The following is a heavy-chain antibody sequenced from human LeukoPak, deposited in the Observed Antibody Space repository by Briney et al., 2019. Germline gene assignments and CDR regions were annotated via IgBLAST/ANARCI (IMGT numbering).Heavy chain of an antibody. CDR1: GGTFNNYA. V-gene: IGHV1-69*05. CDR3: ARADSVPAGDYHYWYMDV. D-gene: IGHD2-2*01. CDR2: IIPMFGAP. Sequence: ASVKVSCKASGGTFNNYAINWVRQAPGQGLEWMGGIIPMFGAPSYAHKFQGRVTITTDQSTTTDYMELSSLTSEDTAVYYCARADSVPAGDYHYWYMDVWGKGTTVTVSS. J-gene: IGHJ6*03.